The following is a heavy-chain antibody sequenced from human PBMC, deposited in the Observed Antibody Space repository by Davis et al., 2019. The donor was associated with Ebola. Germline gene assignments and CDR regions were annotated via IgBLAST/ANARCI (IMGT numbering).Heavy chain of an antibody. J-gene: IGHJ6*02. V-gene: IGHV4-4*02. CDR3: ARRDLLIQYGMDV. CDR2: IYHSGST. CDR1: GGSISSSNW. Sequence: SETLSLTCAVSGGSISSSNWWSCVRQPPGKGLEWIGEIYHSGSTNYNPSLKSRVTISVDTSKNQFSLKLSSVTAADTAVYYCARRDLLIQYGMDVWGQGTTVTVSS. D-gene: IGHD2-21*01.